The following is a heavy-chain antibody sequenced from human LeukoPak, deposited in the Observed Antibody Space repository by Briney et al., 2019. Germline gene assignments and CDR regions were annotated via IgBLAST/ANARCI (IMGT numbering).Heavy chain of an antibody. V-gene: IGHV3-7*01. CDR3: ARERTFWSEGYYYYYMDV. J-gene: IGHJ6*03. CDR2: IKQDGSEK. Sequence: GGSLRLSCAASGFTFSSYWMSWVRQAPGKGLEWVANIKQDGSEKYYVDSVKGRFTISRDNAKNSLYLQMNSLRAEDTAVYYCARERTFWSEGYYYYYMDVWGKGTSVTVSS. CDR1: GFTFSSYW. D-gene: IGHD3-3*01.